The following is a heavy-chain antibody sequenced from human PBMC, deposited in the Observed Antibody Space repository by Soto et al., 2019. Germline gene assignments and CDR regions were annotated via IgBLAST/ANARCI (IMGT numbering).Heavy chain of an antibody. J-gene: IGHJ4*02. CDR1: GYPISSGYY. Sequence: SETLSRTCGVSGYPISSGYYWGCIRQPPGKGLEWIGSIYHSGSTYYNPSLKSRVTISVDTSKNQFSLKLSSVTAADTAVYYCARGPSVEMATINPFDYWGQGTLVTVSS. V-gene: IGHV4-38-2*01. D-gene: IGHD5-12*01. CDR2: IYHSGST. CDR3: ARGPSVEMATINPFDY.